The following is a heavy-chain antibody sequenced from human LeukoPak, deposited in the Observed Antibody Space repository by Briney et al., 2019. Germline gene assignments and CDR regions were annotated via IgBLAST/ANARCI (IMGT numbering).Heavy chain of an antibody. V-gene: IGHV3-23*01. CDR2: ISGSGGST. CDR3: AKESLRVVPSATFDY. CDR1: GFTFSSYG. J-gene: IGHJ4*02. D-gene: IGHD2-2*01. Sequence: GGTLRLSCAASGFTFSSYGMRWVRQAPGKGLGWVLAISGSGGSTYYADSVKGRFTISRDNSKNTLYLQMHSLRAEDTAVYYCAKESLRVVPSATFDYWGQGTLVTVSS.